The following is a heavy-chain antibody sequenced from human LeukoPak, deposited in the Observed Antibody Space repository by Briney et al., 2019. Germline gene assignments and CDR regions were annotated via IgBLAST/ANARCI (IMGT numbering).Heavy chain of an antibody. CDR1: GFTFSSYW. J-gene: IGHJ4*02. Sequence: QPGGSLRLSCAASGFTFSSYWMSWVRQAPGKGLEWVSAISGSGGSTYYADSVKGRFTISRDNSKNTLYLQMNSLRAEDTAVYYCAKDQHYYDSSGYYGPLYFDYWGQGTLVTVSS. D-gene: IGHD3-22*01. CDR2: ISGSGGST. CDR3: AKDQHYYDSSGYYGPLYFDY. V-gene: IGHV3-23*01.